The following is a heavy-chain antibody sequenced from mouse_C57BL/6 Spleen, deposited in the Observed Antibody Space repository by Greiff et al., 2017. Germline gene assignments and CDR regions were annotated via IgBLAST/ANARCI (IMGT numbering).Heavy chain of an antibody. J-gene: IGHJ3*01. CDR3: ARADSSGYWFAY. CDR2: IYPGDGDT. Sequence: QVQLKQSGAELVKPGASVKISCKASGYAFSSYWMNWVKQRPGKGLEWIGQIYPGDGDTNYNGKFKGKATLTADKSSSTADMQLSSLTSEDSAVYFCARADSSGYWFAYWGQGTLVTVSA. D-gene: IGHD3-2*02. CDR1: GYAFSSYW. V-gene: IGHV1-80*01.